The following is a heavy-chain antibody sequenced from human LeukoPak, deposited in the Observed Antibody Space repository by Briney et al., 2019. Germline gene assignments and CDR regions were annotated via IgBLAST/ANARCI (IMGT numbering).Heavy chain of an antibody. CDR2: ISGSGGST. CDR1: GFTFSSYA. Sequence: PGGSLRLSCAASGFTFSSYAMSWVRQAPGKGLEWVSAISGSGGSTYYADSVKGRFTISRDNSKNTLCLQMNSLRAEDTAVYYCAKDGGYFVVVPAAMWFDPWGQGTLVTVSS. V-gene: IGHV3-23*01. CDR3: AKDGGYFVVVPAAMWFDP. J-gene: IGHJ5*02. D-gene: IGHD2-2*01.